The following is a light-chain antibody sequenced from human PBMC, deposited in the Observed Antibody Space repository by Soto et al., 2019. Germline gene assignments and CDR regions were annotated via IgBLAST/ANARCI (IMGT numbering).Light chain of an antibody. CDR3: HQYGSSGFT. CDR2: GAS. CDR1: QSVSSN. V-gene: IGKV3-15*01. Sequence: EIVMTQSPATLSVSPGERATLSCRASQSVSSNLAWYQQKPGQAPRLLIYGASTRATGIPARFSGRGSGTDFTLAISRLEPEDFAVYYCHQYGSSGFTLGSGSKLDIK. J-gene: IGKJ3*01.